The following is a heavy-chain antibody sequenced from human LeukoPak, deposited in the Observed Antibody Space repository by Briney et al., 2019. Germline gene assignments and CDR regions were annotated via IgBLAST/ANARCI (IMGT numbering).Heavy chain of an antibody. CDR2: IYSGGST. Sequence: GGSLRLSCAASGFTVSGNYISWVRQAPGKGLEWVSVIYSGGSTYYADSVKGRFTISRDNSKNTLNLQMNSLRAEDTAVYYCARGPTMYGMDVWGQGTTVTVSS. J-gene: IGHJ6*02. CDR3: ARGPTMYGMDV. V-gene: IGHV3-53*01. CDR1: GFTVSGNY.